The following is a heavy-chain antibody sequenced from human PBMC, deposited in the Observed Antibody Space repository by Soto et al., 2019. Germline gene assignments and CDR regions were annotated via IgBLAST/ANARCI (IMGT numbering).Heavy chain of an antibody. CDR3: ASYRSDY. V-gene: IGHV6-1*01. Sequence: SQTLSLTCAISGDSISSNSAAWNWIRQSPSRGFEWLGRTYYRTRWYHNYAVSVKRRIIINPDTSKNQVSLPLNVVTRDTTAVYYCASYRSDYWGPGTVLNVSS. CDR1: GDSISSNSAA. D-gene: IGHD4-4*01. J-gene: IGHJ4*02. CDR2: TYYRTRWYH.